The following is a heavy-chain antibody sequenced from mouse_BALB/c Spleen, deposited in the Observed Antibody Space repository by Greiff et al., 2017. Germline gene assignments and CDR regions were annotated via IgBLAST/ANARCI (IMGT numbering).Heavy chain of an antibody. CDR2: ISSGGGNT. CDR1: GFTFSSYT. J-gene: IGHJ4*01. D-gene: IGHD3-2*01. CDR3: ARSRDSSGY. V-gene: IGHV5-9*03. Sequence: DVQLVESGGGLVKPGGSLKLSCAASGFTFSSYTMSWVRQTPEKRLEWVATISSGGGNTYYPDSVKGRFTISRDNAKNNLYLQMSSLRSEDTALYYCARSRDSSGYWGQGTSVTVSS.